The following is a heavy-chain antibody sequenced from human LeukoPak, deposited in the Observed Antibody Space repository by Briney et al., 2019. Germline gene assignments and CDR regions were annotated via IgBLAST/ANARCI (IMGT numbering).Heavy chain of an antibody. CDR1: GGTFSSYA. D-gene: IGHD2-21*02. J-gene: IGHJ4*02. V-gene: IGHV1-69*13. CDR2: IIPIFGTA. CDR3: ARSALHVVVTANPFDY. Sequence: SVKVSCKASGGTFSSYAISWVRQAPGQGLEWMGGIIPIFGTANYAQKFQGRVTITADESTSTAYMELSSLRSEDTAVYYCARSALHVVVTANPFDYWGQGTLVTVSS.